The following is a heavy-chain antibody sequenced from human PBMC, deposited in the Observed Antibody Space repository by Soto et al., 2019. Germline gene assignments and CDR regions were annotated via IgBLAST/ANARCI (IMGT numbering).Heavy chain of an antibody. J-gene: IGHJ4*02. D-gene: IGHD3-10*01. CDR1: GGTFSSYA. CDR2: IIPIFGTA. CDR3: ARATFHPMVRGVIIDNDY. V-gene: IGHV1-69*13. Sequence: ASVKVSCKASGGTFSSYAISWVRQAPGQGLEWMGGIIPIFGTANYAQKFQGRVTITADESTSTAYMELSSLRSEDTAVYYCARATFHPMVRGVIIDNDYWGQGTLVTVSS.